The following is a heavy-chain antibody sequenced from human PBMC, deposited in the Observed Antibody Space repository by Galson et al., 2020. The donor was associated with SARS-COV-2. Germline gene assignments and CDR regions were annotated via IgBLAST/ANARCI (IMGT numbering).Heavy chain of an antibody. V-gene: IGHV3-7*01. CDR1: GFSISNYW. CDR3: TRDSPVYDY. Sequence: GESLKISCAASGFSISNYWMSWVRQAPGKGLEWVAKTNADGSQKHYADSVRGRFIISRDNAKNSVDLQMDSLRDEDTAIYYCTRDSPVYDYWGQGVLVTVSS. CDR2: TNADGSQK. J-gene: IGHJ4*02.